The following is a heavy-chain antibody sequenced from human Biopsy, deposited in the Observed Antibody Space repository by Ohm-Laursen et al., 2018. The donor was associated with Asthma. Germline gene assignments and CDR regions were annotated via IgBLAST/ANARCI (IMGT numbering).Heavy chain of an antibody. D-gene: IGHD4-17*01. CDR2: HDHEEGGT. Sequence: ASVKVSCKISGYSLTDLSMHWVRQAPGQGLEWMGGHDHEEGGTVNARRFQGRVTMTEDTSTDTAYMELSSLSSDDTAVYYRASDFPKDYARYNFQFWGQGTLVTVSS. V-gene: IGHV1-24*01. CDR1: GYSLTDLS. J-gene: IGHJ4*02. CDR3: ASDFPKDYARYNFQF.